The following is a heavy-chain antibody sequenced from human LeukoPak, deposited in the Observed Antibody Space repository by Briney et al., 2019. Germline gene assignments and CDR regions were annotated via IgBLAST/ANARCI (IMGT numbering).Heavy chain of an antibody. CDR1: GGSISSYY. J-gene: IGHJ4*02. Sequence: PSETLSLTCTVSGGSISSYYWSWIRQPAGKGLEWIGRIYTSGSTNYNPSLTSRVTMSVDTSKNQFSLKLSSVTAADTAVYYCARGPYYYDSSGYYYYWGQGTLVTVSS. CDR2: IYTSGST. V-gene: IGHV4-4*07. D-gene: IGHD3-22*01. CDR3: ARGPYYYDSSGYYYY.